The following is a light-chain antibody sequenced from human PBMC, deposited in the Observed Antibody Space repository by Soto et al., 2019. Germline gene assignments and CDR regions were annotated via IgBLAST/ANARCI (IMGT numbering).Light chain of an antibody. CDR1: QYVYNNY. CDR2: AAS. Sequence: PGERATLSCRASQYVYNNYLAWYQHRPGQAPRVLFHAASSRATGIPDRFSGSASGTDFTLTISRLEPEDVAVYYCHQYGNSPWALGQGTKVEIK. CDR3: HQYGNSPWA. V-gene: IGKV3-20*01. J-gene: IGKJ1*01.